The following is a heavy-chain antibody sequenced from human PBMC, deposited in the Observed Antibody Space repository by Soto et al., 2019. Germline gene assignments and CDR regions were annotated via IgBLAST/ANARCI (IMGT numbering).Heavy chain of an antibody. J-gene: IGHJ4*02. D-gene: IGHD6-19*01. CDR1: GDSVSSNTAA. Sequence: PSQTLSLTCAISGDSVSSNTAAWNWIRSSPSRGLEWLGRTYYRSNWRHDYAVSVKSRITVNPDTSKNPFSLQLNSVTPDDTAVYYCARGVAGSGFDLWGQGTLVTVS. CDR2: TYYRSNWRH. V-gene: IGHV6-1*01. CDR3: ARGVAGSGFDL.